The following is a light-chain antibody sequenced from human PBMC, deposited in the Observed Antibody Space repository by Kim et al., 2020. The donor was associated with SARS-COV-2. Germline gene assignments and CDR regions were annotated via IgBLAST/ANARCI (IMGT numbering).Light chain of an antibody. J-gene: IGLJ2*01. CDR2: QDS. Sequence: VAPGKNATLTCSGDKLGDKYACWYQQKPGQSPVLVIYQDSKRPSGIPERFSGSNSGNTATLTISGSQAMDEADYYCQAWDSSTVVFGGGTQLTVL. CDR3: QAWDSSTVV. CDR1: KLGDKY. V-gene: IGLV3-1*01.